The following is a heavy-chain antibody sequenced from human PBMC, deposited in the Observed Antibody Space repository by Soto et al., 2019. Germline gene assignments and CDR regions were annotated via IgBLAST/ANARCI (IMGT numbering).Heavy chain of an antibody. V-gene: IGHV3-23*01. D-gene: IGHD4-4*01. J-gene: IGHJ6*02. CDR3: AKWTTVTTPFYYYYYGMDV. Sequence: GGSLRLSCAASGFTFSSYAMSWVRQAPGKGLEWVSAISGSGGSTYYADSVKGRFTISRDNSKNTLYLQMNSLRAEDTAVYYCAKWTTVTTPFYYYYYGMDVWGQGTTVTVSS. CDR1: GFTFSSYA. CDR2: ISGSGGST.